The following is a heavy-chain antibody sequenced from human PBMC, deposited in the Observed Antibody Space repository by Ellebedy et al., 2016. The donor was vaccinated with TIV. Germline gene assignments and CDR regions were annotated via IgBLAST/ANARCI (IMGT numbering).Heavy chain of an antibody. Sequence: GSLRLSXIVSGGSISSMSSPWGWIRQPPGKGLEWIGNIFYSGSTYYNPSLKSRVSISVDTSKNQFSLKLSSVTAADTAFYYCARKYSGFDYWGRGTLVTVSS. CDR3: ARKYSGFDY. D-gene: IGHD1-26*01. V-gene: IGHV4-39*07. CDR2: IFYSGST. CDR1: GGSISSMSSP. J-gene: IGHJ4*02.